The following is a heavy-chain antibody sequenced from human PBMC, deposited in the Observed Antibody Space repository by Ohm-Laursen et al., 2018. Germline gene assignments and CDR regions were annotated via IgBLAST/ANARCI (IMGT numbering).Heavy chain of an antibody. CDR3: ASQSGDYVGQYYFDY. Sequence: GTLSLTCTVSGGSISSSSYYWGWIRQPPGKGLEWIGSIYYSGSTYYNPSLKSRVTISVDTSKNQFSLKLSSVTAADTAVYYCASQSGDYVGQYYFDYWGQGTLVTVSS. CDR2: IYYSGST. CDR1: GGSISSSSYY. V-gene: IGHV4-39*07. J-gene: IGHJ4*02. D-gene: IGHD4-17*01.